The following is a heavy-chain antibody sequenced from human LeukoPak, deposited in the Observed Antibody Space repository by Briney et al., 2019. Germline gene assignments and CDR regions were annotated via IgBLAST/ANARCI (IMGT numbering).Heavy chain of an antibody. D-gene: IGHD2-15*01. Sequence: GESLKISCKASGYSFSSYWIAWVRQMSGKGLEWMGIIYPGDSDTRCSPSFQGQVTISADKSINTAYLQWNSLKASDTAIYYCARFVGACSGGNCYSDYWGQGTLVTVSS. CDR3: ARFVGACSGGNCYSDY. CDR2: IYPGDSDT. V-gene: IGHV5-51*01. J-gene: IGHJ4*02. CDR1: GYSFSSYW.